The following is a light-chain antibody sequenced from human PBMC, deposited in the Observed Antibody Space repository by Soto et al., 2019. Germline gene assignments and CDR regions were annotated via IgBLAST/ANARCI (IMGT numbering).Light chain of an antibody. CDR3: SAYITSSALVV. CDR2: EVS. Sequence: QSVLTQPASVSGSPGQSITISCSGTSNDVGAYDFVSWYQQHPGKAPKLMIFEVSHRPSGVSHRFSGSKSGNMASLTISGLQAEDEADYYCSAYITSSALVVFGGGTKLTVL. V-gene: IGLV2-14*01. CDR1: SNDVGAYDF. J-gene: IGLJ2*01.